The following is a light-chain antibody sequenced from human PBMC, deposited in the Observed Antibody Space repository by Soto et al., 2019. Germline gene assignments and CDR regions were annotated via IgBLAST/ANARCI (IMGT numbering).Light chain of an antibody. Sequence: DIQMTHSPSSLSPSVGDRVTITCRASQSISSYLNCYQQQPGKSPKLLIYSASTLQSGVPSRFSGSGSGTDFTLPTNSLQPADFATYYCQQRSSTPYSFGQGTKVDIK. CDR3: QQRSSTPYS. V-gene: IGKV1-39*01. CDR1: QSISSY. J-gene: IGKJ2*03. CDR2: SAS.